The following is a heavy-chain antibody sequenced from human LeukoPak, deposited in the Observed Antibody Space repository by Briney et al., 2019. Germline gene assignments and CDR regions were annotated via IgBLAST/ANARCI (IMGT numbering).Heavy chain of an antibody. V-gene: IGHV1-46*01. CDR2: INPSDGST. Sequence: GASVKVSCKASGYTFTSYYMHWVRQAPGQGLEWMGIINPSDGSTSYAQKFQGRVTMTRDTSTSTVYMELSSLRSEDTAVYYCARDLVMGVGVSQFDYWGQGTLVTVSS. CDR1: GYTFTSYY. J-gene: IGHJ4*02. CDR3: ARDLVMGVGVSQFDY. D-gene: IGHD1-26*01.